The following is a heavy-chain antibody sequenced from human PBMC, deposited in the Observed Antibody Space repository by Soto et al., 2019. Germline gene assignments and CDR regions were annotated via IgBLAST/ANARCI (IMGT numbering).Heavy chain of an antibody. Sequence: PSETLSLTCAVSGGSISNSHWWSWVRQPPGKGLEWIGEISHSGSTNYNPSLKSRVTISLDKSKNQFSLELSSVTAADTAAYYCARALLGTYFGFDYWGQGALVTVSS. CDR1: GGSISNSHW. V-gene: IGHV4-4*02. D-gene: IGHD1-26*01. CDR2: ISHSGST. CDR3: ARALLGTYFGFDY. J-gene: IGHJ4*02.